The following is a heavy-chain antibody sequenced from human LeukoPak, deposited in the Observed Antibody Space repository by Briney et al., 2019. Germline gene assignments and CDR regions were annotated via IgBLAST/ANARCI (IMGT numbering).Heavy chain of an antibody. D-gene: IGHD4-17*01. CDR3: AKIAPWGAVTTTDGFDY. Sequence: GGSLRLSCAASGFSFSNYAMSWVRQAPGKGLEWVSSIIDSGAATYYADSVKGRFTIPRDNSKNTLYLQLNSLGAEDTAVSYCAKIAPWGAVTTTDGFDYWGQGTLVTVSS. CDR2: IIDSGAAT. V-gene: IGHV3-23*01. J-gene: IGHJ4*02. CDR1: GFSFSNYA.